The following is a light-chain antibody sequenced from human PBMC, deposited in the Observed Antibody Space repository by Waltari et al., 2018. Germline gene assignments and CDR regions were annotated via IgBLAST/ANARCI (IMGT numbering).Light chain of an antibody. Sequence: DIVMTQSPDSLAVSLGERSNINCNSSLSVFYSSNNKNYLAWYQQKPGQPPKLLIYWASTRESGVPDRFSGSGSGTDFTLTISSLQAEDVAVYYCQQYYNTPLTFGGGTKVEIK. CDR2: WAS. J-gene: IGKJ4*01. CDR3: QQYYNTPLT. V-gene: IGKV4-1*01. CDR1: LSVFYSSNNKNY.